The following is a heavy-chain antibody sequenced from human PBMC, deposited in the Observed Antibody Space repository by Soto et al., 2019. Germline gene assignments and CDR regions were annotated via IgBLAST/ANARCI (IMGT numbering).Heavy chain of an antibody. D-gene: IGHD3-22*01. CDR2: VSNDGIRK. Sequence: QVQLVESGGGVVQPGRSLRLTCAASGFIFSGSGMHWVRQAPGKGLGGVALVSNDGIRKYYGDSVKGRFTISRDNAENTLYLQMNSLRAEDTAVYYCARWVGGSMYDNSGKYDSWGQGTLVTVSS. CDR1: GFIFSGSG. CDR3: ARWVGGSMYDNSGKYDS. J-gene: IGHJ5*01. V-gene: IGHV3-30*03.